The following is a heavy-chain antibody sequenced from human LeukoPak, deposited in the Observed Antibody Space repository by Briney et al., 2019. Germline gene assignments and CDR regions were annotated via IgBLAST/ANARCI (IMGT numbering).Heavy chain of an antibody. CDR2: MNPNSGDR. Sequence: ASVKVSCRASGYTFTTYHINWVRQATGQGLAWMGWMNPNSGDRGYAQKFQGRVTITTDTSIGTAYMELSSLRSEDTAVYFCARTTSFTASGYDYWGQGTLVTVSS. CDR3: ARTTSFTASGYDY. CDR1: GYTFTTYH. V-gene: IGHV1-8*03. D-gene: IGHD6-25*01. J-gene: IGHJ4*02.